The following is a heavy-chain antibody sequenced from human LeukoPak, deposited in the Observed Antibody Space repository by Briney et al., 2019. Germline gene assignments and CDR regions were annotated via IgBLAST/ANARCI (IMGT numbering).Heavy chain of an antibody. CDR3: AKDRELRDYYYGMDV. CDR2: ISYDGGFK. V-gene: IGHV3-30*18. D-gene: IGHD1-7*01. Sequence: GGSLRLSCTASGFTFSNYAMHWVRQAPGPGLEGVAIISYDGGFKDYADSVKGRFTISRDNSKNTLYLQMNSLRAEDTAVYYCAKDRELRDYYYGMDVWGQGTTVTVSS. CDR1: GFTFSNYA. J-gene: IGHJ6*02.